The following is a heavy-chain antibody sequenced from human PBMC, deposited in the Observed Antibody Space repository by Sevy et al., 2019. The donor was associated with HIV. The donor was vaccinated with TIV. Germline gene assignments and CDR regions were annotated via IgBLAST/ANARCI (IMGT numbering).Heavy chain of an antibody. CDR1: GGSFSGYS. D-gene: IGHD2-15*01. CDR2: INHSGST. J-gene: IGHJ3*02. V-gene: IGHV4-34*01. Sequence: SETLSLTCAVYGGSFSGYSWSWIRQPPGKGLEWIGEINHSGSTNYNPSLKSRVTISVDTSKNQFSLKLSSVTAADTAVYYCARKENLGAAAKRNAFDIWGQGTMVTVSS. CDR3: ARKENLGAAAKRNAFDI.